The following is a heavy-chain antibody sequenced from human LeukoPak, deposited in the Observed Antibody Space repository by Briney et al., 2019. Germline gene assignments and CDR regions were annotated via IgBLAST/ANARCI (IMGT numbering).Heavy chain of an antibody. J-gene: IGHJ4*02. CDR2: IYYSGST. CDR3: ARGYYDSSGYYLGYFDY. V-gene: IGHV4-59*01. D-gene: IGHD3-22*01. Sequence: SETLSLTCTVSGGSISSYYWSWIRQPPGKGLEWIAYIYYSGSTNYNPSLKSRVTISVDTSKNQFSLKLSSVTAADTAVYYCARGYYDSSGYYLGYFDYWGQGTLVTVSS. CDR1: GGSISSYY.